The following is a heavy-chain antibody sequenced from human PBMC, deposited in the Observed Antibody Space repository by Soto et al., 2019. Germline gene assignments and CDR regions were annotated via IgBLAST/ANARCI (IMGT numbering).Heavy chain of an antibody. V-gene: IGHV1-18*04. CDR2: ISPYNGNT. Sequence: ASVKVSCKASGYFFTTYGISWVRQAPGQGLEWMGWISPYNGNTKYAQSFQGRVTMTTDTSTHTAYMELRSLRSDDPAVYYCARDFGSDLSAPGAVFDYWGQGTVVTVSS. D-gene: IGHD3-3*01. CDR1: GYFFTTYG. CDR3: ARDFGSDLSAPGAVFDY. J-gene: IGHJ4*02.